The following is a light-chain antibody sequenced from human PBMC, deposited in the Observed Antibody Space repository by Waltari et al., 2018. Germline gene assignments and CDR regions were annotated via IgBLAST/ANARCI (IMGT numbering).Light chain of an antibody. CDR1: QAINNS. CDR2: GAS. CDR3: QQLKINPWT. Sequence: GDRVTFTCRASQAINNSLVWYQQRPGTAPKLLIYGASTLQDGVPSRFSGSASGTEFSFTISSLQPTDFATSYCQQLKINPWTFGQRTKVAIK. J-gene: IGKJ1*01. V-gene: IGKV1-9*01.